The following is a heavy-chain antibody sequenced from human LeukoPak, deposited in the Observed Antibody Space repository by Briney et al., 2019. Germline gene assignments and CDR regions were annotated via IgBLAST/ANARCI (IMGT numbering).Heavy chain of an antibody. CDR2: INPSGGST. CDR3: ASSVRHRDAFDI. V-gene: IGHV1-46*01. D-gene: IGHD3-10*01. Sequence: ASVKVSCKASGYTFTSYYMHWVRQAPGQGLEWMGIINPSGGSTSYAQKFQGRVTMTRDTSTSTVYMELSSLRSEDTAVYYCASSVRHRDAFDIWGQGTMVTVSS. CDR1: GYTFTSYY. J-gene: IGHJ3*02.